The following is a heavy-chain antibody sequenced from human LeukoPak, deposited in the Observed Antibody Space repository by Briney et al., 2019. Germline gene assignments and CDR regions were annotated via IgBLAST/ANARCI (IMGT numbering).Heavy chain of an antibody. D-gene: IGHD5-24*01. CDR1: GGTFSSYA. Sequence: GASVKVSCKASGGTFSSYAISWVRQAPGQGLEWMGGIIPIFGTANYAQKFQGRVTITADESTSTAYMELSSLRSEDTAVYYCARPRRDGYNFLDYWGQGTLVTVSS. CDR2: IIPIFGTA. CDR3: ARPRRDGYNFLDY. J-gene: IGHJ4*02. V-gene: IGHV1-69*01.